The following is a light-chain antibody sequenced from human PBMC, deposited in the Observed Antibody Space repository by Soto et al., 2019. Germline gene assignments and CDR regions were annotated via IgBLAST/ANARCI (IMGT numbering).Light chain of an antibody. Sequence: QSALTQPASVSGSPGQSITISCTGTSSDVGGYNYVSWYQQYPGKAPKLMIYGVTNRPSGVSNRFSGSKTGNTASLTISGLQAEDEAYYYCFSHRSGDSHVFVTGTKLTVL. CDR1: SSDVGGYNY. CDR2: GVT. V-gene: IGLV2-14*01. CDR3: FSHRSGDSHV. J-gene: IGLJ1*01.